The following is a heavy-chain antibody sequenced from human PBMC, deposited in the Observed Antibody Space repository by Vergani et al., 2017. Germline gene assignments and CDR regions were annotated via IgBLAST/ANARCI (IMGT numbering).Heavy chain of an antibody. J-gene: IGHJ5*02. CDR1: GFSFPGYA. Sequence: EVQLLESGGGLVQPGGSLRLSCEASGFSFPGYAMSWVRQAPGKGLEWVANIKQDGSEKYYVDSVKGRFTISRDNANNLVYLQMSSVRADDTAVYYCARDYGSVPPQSRRLLYDIGWFDPWGQGTLVTVSS. CDR2: IKQDGSEK. CDR3: ARDYGSVPPQSRRLLYDIGWFDP. V-gene: IGHV3-7*01. D-gene: IGHD3-10*01.